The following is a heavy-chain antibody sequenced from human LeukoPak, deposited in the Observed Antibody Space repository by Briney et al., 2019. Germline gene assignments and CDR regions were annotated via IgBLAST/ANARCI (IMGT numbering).Heavy chain of an antibody. CDR2: IYYSGST. Sequence: SETLSLTCTISGGSISGSSYFWSWIRQPPGKGLEWIGYIYYSGSTNYNPFLKSRVTISVDTSKNQFSLKLSSVTAADTAVYYCARQGSIAAAGTYSYFDYWGQGTLVTVSS. V-gene: IGHV4-61*05. CDR3: ARQGSIAAAGTYSYFDY. D-gene: IGHD6-13*01. J-gene: IGHJ4*02. CDR1: GGSISGSSYF.